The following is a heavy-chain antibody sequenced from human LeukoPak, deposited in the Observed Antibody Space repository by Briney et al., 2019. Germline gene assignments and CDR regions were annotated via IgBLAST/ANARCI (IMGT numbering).Heavy chain of an antibody. CDR1: GGSLSSSSYY. D-gene: IGHD1-26*01. CDR2: IYYSGST. CDR3: ARLSDDAFDI. J-gene: IGHJ3*02. Sequence: SETLSLTCTVCGGSLSSSSYYWGWIRQPPGKGLEWIGSIYYSGSTYYNPSLKSRVTISVDTSKNQFSLKLSSVTAADTAVYYCARLSDDAFDIWGQRTMVTVSS. V-gene: IGHV4-39*01.